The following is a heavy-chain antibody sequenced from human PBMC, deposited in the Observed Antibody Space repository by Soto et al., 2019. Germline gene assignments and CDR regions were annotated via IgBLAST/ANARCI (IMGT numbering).Heavy chain of an antibody. V-gene: IGHV3-7*01. D-gene: IGHD3-3*01. Sequence: AGGSLRLSCAASGFTFSSYWMIWVRQAPGKGLEWVANIKQDGSEKYYVDSVKGRFTISRDNAKNSLYLQMNSLRAEDTAVYYCARMGSGSGYYSYYYYGMDVWGQGTTVTV. CDR3: ARMGSGSGYYSYYYYGMDV. CDR1: GFTFSSYW. J-gene: IGHJ6*02. CDR2: IKQDGSEK.